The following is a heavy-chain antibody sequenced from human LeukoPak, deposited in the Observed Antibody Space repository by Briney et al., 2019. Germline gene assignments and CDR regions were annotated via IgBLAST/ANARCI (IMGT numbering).Heavy chain of an antibody. V-gene: IGHV1-46*01. D-gene: IGHD5-24*01. CDR3: ARIRDGYNDAYDI. CDR1: GYTFTNSY. CDR2: INPGGGNT. Sequence: GASVKVSCKASGYTFTNSYIHWVRQAPGQGLEWMGLINPGGGNTNYAQNFQGRLTMTRDTSTTTVYMELGSLRSEDTAIYYCARIRDGYNDAYDIWGQGTVVTVPS. J-gene: IGHJ3*02.